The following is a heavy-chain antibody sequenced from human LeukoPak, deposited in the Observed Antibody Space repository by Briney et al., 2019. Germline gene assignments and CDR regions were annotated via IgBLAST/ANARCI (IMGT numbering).Heavy chain of an antibody. CDR3: ARAPPGVKVADLDY. Sequence: ASVRVSSKDSGYTFTIYGISWGRQAPGQGGERMGWISAYNGNTNYAQKLQGRVTITTDASTGTAYMELRSLRSDDTAVYYCARAPPGVKVADLDYWGQGTLVTVSS. CDR1: GYTFTIYG. D-gene: IGHD6-19*01. V-gene: IGHV1-18*04. J-gene: IGHJ4*02. CDR2: ISAYNGNT.